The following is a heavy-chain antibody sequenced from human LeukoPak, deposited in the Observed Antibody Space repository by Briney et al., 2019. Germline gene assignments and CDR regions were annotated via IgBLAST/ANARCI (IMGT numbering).Heavy chain of an antibody. J-gene: IGHJ4*02. V-gene: IGHV4-59*08. Sequence: SETLSLTCSVSGGSVSNYYWSWIRQPPGKGLEWIGYVYYTGSTNYNPSLKSRVTMFEDKSKNQFSLRPYSVTVADTAAYYCARHFAYSSSSYFDYWGQGSLVTVSS. CDR3: ARHFAYSSSSYFDY. CDR1: GGSVSNYY. CDR2: VYYTGST. D-gene: IGHD6-6*01.